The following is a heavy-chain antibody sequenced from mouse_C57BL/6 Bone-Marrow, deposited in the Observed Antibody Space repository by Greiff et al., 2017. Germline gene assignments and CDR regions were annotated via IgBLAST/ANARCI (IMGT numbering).Heavy chain of an antibody. CDR2: IYPGSGST. J-gene: IGHJ1*03. Sequence: VQLQQPGAELVKPGASVKMSCKASGYTFTSYWITWVKQRPGQGLEWIGDIYPGSGSTNYNEKFKSKATLTVDTSSSTAYMQLSSLTSEDSAVYYCARDYYGSSPSYWYFDVWGTGTTVTGSS. CDR1: GYTFTSYW. CDR3: ARDYYGSSPSYWYFDV. D-gene: IGHD1-1*01. V-gene: IGHV1-55*01.